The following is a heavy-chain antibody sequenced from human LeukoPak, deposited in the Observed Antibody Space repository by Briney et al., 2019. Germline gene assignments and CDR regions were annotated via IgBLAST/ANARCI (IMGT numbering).Heavy chain of an antibody. V-gene: IGHV1-18*01. CDR1: GYTFTNYG. J-gene: IGHJ6*03. D-gene: IGHD4-23*01. Sequence: ASVKVSCKASGYTFTNYGITWVRQAPGQGLEWMGWISAYNVNTNYAQKLQGRVTMTTDTSTSTAYMELRSLRSDDTAVYYCARVALGGNYMDVWGKGTTVTVSS. CDR3: ARVALGGNYMDV. CDR2: ISAYNVNT.